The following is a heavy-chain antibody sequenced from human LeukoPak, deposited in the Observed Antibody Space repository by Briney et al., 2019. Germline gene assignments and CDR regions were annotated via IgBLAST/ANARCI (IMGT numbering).Heavy chain of an antibody. CDR3: ARKYYDSSGYYYYPFDY. CDR2: INPNSGGT. V-gene: IGHV1-2*06. Sequence: ASVKVSCKAPGYTFTGYYMHWVRQAPGQGLEWMGRINPNSGGTNYAQKFQGRVTMTRDTSISTAYMELSRLRSDDTAVYYCARKYYDSSGYYYYPFDYWGQGTLVTVSS. CDR1: GYTFTGYY. D-gene: IGHD3-22*01. J-gene: IGHJ4*02.